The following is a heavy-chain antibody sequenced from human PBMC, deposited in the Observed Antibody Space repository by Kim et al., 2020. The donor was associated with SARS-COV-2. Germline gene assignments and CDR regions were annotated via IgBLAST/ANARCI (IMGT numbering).Heavy chain of an antibody. CDR2: IIPIFGTA. J-gene: IGHJ6*02. V-gene: IGHV1-69*13. CDR3: ARDRGQFLEWLSARYGMDV. D-gene: IGHD3-3*01. CDR1: GGTFSSYA. Sequence: SVKVSCKASGGTFSSYAISWVRQAPGQGLEWMGGIIPIFGTANYAQKFQGRVTITADESTSTAYMELSSLRSEDTAVYYCARDRGQFLEWLSARYGMDVWGQGTTVTVSS.